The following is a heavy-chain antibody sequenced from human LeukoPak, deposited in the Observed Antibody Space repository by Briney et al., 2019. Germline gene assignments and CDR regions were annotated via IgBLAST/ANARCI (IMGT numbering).Heavy chain of an antibody. Sequence: SVKVSCKASGGTFSSYAISWVRQAPGQGLEWMGRIIPIVGTANYAQKFQGRVTITTDESTSTAYMELSSLRSEDTAVYYCARAPDYGDYLDVWGKGTTVTVSS. CDR3: ARAPDYGDYLDV. CDR1: GGTFSSYA. J-gene: IGHJ6*03. D-gene: IGHD4-17*01. CDR2: IIPIVGTA. V-gene: IGHV1-69*05.